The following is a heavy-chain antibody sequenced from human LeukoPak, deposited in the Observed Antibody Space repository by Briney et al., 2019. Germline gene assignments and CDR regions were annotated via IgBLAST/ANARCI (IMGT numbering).Heavy chain of an antibody. Sequence: TLSLTCAVSGGSISSGGYSWSWIRQPPGKGLEWIGYIYHSGSTYYNPSLKSRVTISVDRSKNQFSLKLSSVTAADTAVYYCARSYQSYQLLFGGMDVWGQGTTVTVSS. D-gene: IGHD2-2*01. CDR1: GGSISSGGYS. J-gene: IGHJ6*02. V-gene: IGHV4-30-2*01. CDR3: ARSYQSYQLLFGGMDV. CDR2: IYHSGST.